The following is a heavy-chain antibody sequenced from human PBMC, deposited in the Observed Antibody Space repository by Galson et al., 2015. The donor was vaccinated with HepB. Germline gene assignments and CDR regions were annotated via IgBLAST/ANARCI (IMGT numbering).Heavy chain of an antibody. D-gene: IGHD1/OR15-1a*01. J-gene: IGHJ6*02. CDR2: ISYDGSIK. CDR3: AKDTDLTNFYYYGMDV. Sequence: SLRLSCAASGFTFSSYGMHWVRQAPGKGLEWVAVISYDGSIKYYADSVKGRFTISRDNSKNTLYLQMNSLRAEDTAVYYCAKDTDLTNFYYYGMDVWGQGATVTVSS. CDR1: GFTFSSYG. V-gene: IGHV3-30*18.